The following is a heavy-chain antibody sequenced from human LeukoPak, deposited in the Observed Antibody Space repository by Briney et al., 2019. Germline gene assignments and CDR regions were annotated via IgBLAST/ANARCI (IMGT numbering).Heavy chain of an antibody. V-gene: IGHV3-7*01. Sequence: GGSLRLSCEVSGFIFSSYWMSWVRQAPGKGLEWVGNINQEGSERNHGDSVNGRFTISRDNAENSLYLQMNSLRAEDTAVYYCGRSRRINASLYYYMDVWGKGTTVTVSS. CDR1: GFIFSSYW. D-gene: IGHD2-15*01. CDR3: GRSRRINASLYYYMDV. CDR2: INQEGSER. J-gene: IGHJ6*03.